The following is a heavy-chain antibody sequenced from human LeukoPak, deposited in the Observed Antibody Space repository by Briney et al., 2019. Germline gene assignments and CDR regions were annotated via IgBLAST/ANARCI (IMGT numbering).Heavy chain of an antibody. CDR2: IYYSGST. CDR1: GGSVSSGSYY. V-gene: IGHV4-61*01. Sequence: SETLSLTCTVSGGSVSSGSYYWSWIRQPPGKGLECMGYIYYSGSTNYNPSLKSRVTISVDTSKNQFSLKLSSVTAADTAVYYCARESNIVVVVAATTGRWFDPWGQGTLVTVSS. CDR3: ARESNIVVVVAATTGRWFDP. J-gene: IGHJ5*02. D-gene: IGHD2-15*01.